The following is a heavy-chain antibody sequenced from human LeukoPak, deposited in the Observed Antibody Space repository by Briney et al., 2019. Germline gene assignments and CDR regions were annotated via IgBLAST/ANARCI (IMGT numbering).Heavy chain of an antibody. V-gene: IGHV4-34*01. D-gene: IGHD3-22*01. CDR1: GGSFSGYY. CDR3: AREVRDSSVSAVQH. Sequence: PSETLSLTCAVYGGSFSGYYWSWIRQPPGKGLEWIGEINHSGNTNYNPSLKSRVTISVDTSKNQFSLKLSSVTAADTAVYYCAREVRDSSVSAVQHWGQGTLVTVSS. J-gene: IGHJ1*01. CDR2: INHSGNT.